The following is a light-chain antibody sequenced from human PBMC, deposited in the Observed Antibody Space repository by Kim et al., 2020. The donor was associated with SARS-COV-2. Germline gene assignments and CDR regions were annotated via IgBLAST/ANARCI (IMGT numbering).Light chain of an antibody. CDR1: SSDVGGYNY. CDR3: SSYTSSSTWV. CDR2: DVS. J-gene: IGLJ3*02. Sequence: GQSITISCTGTSSDVGGYNYVSWYQQHPGKAPKLMIYDVSKRPSGVSNRFSCSMSGNTASLTISGLQAEDEADYYCSSYTSSSTWVFGGGTQLTVL. V-gene: IGLV2-14*04.